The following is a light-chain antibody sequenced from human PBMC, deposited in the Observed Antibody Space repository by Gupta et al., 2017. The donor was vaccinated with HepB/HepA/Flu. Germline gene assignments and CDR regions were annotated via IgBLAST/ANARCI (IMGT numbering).Light chain of an antibody. Sequence: DIQMTQPPSSPSASIGDRVTITCRASQGIRNDLDWYQQKPGKAPKRLIYAASTLQSGVPSRFSGSGSGTDYTLTISSLLPEDSTTYYCRQHNNYPLTFGGETKVEIK. J-gene: IGKJ4*01. CDR1: QGIRND. V-gene: IGKV1-17*01. CDR3: RQHNNYPLT. CDR2: AAS.